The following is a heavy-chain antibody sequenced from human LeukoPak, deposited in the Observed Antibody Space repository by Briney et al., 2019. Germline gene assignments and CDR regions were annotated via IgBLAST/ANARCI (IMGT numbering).Heavy chain of an antibody. D-gene: IGHD2-15*01. V-gene: IGHV1-18*01. CDR1: GYTFTSCG. CDR3: ARCSGGSCYHDAFVDY. CDR2: ISAYNGNT. J-gene: IGHJ4*02. Sequence: ASVKVSCKASGYTFTSCGISWVRQAPGQGLEWMGWISAYNGNTNYAQKLQGRVTMTTDTATSTAYMELRSLRSDDTAVYYCARCSGGSCYHDAFVDYWGQGTLVNVSS.